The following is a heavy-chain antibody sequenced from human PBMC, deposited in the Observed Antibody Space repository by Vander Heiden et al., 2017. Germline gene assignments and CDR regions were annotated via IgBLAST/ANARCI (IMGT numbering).Heavy chain of an antibody. CDR2: IYNPEST. CDR3: ARGGLDIVATIFDY. V-gene: IGHV4-61*08. Sequence: QVPLQESGPGLVEPSETLSLPCTVSGGPVSSGGYCLGWLRQPPGKGLEWIGYIYNPESTNCNPSLKSRVTISVDTSQNQFSLKLSSVTAADTAVYYWARGGLDIVATIFDYWGQGTLVTVSS. CDR1: GGPVSSGGYC. J-gene: IGHJ4*02. D-gene: IGHD5-12*01.